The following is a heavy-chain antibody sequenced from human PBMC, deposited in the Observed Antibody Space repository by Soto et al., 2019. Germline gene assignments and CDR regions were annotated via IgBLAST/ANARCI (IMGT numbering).Heavy chain of an antibody. D-gene: IGHD3-3*01. Sequence: QVHLQESGPGLVRPSQTLSLTCHVSGDSIKRGGYFWTWIRQRPGEGLQWIGYIYYRGNTAYNPSLGSRVTISVDTSENYFSLKVDSVTAADTAMYYCARLLWSGDVYFDSWGQGTLVTVSS. CDR3: ARLLWSGDVYFDS. V-gene: IGHV4-31*03. J-gene: IGHJ4*02. CDR1: GDSIKRGGYF. CDR2: IYYRGNT.